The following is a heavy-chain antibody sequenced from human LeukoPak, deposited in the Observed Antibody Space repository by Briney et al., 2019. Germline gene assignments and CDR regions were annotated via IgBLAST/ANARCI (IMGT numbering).Heavy chain of an antibody. Sequence: SETLSLTCAVYGGSFSGYYWTWIRQSPGKGLEWIGDINHFGSTNYNPSLKSRVTILTDTSKNQFSLKLTSVTAADTAVYYCARGGYYGSGNDFRFDPWGQGTLVTVSS. V-gene: IGHV4-34*01. CDR1: GGSFSGYY. CDR3: ARGGYYGSGNDFRFDP. CDR2: INHFGST. D-gene: IGHD3-10*01. J-gene: IGHJ5*02.